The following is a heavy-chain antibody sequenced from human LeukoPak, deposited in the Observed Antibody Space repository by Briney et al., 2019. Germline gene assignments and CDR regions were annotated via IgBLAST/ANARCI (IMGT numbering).Heavy chain of an antibody. D-gene: IGHD2-15*01. CDR3: ARAPRSATRNWFDP. CDR1: GGSFSGYY. V-gene: IGHV4-34*01. Sequence: SETLSLTCAVFGGSFSGYYWSWIRQPPGKGLEWIGEINHSGSTNYNPSLKSRVTMSVDTSKNQFSLKVSSVTAADTAVYYCARAPRSATRNWFDPWGQGTLVTVSS. CDR2: INHSGST. J-gene: IGHJ5*02.